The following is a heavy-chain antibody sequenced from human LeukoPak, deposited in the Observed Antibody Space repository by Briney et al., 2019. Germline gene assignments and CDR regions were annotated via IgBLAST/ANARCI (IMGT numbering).Heavy chain of an antibody. CDR3: ARDGSGSPQDY. Sequence: GASVKVSCKSSGYTFTGYYIHWVRQAPGQGLEWMGWINCHSGGTNHAQKFQGRVTMTRDTSISTAYMELSRLRSDDTAVYYCARDGSGSPQDYWGQGTLVTVSS. CDR1: GYTFTGYY. CDR2: INCHSGGT. J-gene: IGHJ4*02. D-gene: IGHD3-10*01. V-gene: IGHV1-2*02.